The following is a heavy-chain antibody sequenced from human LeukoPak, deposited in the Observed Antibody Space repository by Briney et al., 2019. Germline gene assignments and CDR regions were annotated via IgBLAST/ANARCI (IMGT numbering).Heavy chain of an antibody. D-gene: IGHD3-22*01. J-gene: IGHJ4*02. CDR3: AKTPLNYYDSSGSMGYFDY. CDR2: ISGSGGST. CDR1: GFTLSSYA. V-gene: IGHV3-23*01. Sequence: GGSLRLSCAASGFTLSSYAMSWVRQAPGKGLEWVSAISGSGGSTYYADSVKGRFTISRDNSKNTLYLQMNSLRAEDTAVYYCAKTPLNYYDSSGSMGYFDYWGQGTLVTVSS.